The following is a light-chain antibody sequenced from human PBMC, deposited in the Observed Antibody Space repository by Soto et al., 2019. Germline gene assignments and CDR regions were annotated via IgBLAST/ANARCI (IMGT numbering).Light chain of an antibody. J-gene: IGKJ1*01. CDR1: QSISSY. Sequence: DVQMTQSPSSLSASVGDRVTITCRASQSISSYLNWYQQKPGKAPKLLIYAASSLQSGVPSRFRGSGSGTDFTITISSLQTEEFATYYWQQSYSTPWTFGQGTKVEIK. V-gene: IGKV1-39*01. CDR2: AAS. CDR3: QQSYSTPWT.